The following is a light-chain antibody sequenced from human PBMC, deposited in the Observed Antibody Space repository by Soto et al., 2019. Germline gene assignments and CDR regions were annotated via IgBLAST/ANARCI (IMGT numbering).Light chain of an antibody. V-gene: IGKV1-12*01. CDR3: HQANTFPYT. Sequence: DIQMTQSPSSVSASVGDRVTITCRASQGISSSWRAWYQQKPGKAPELLIYGASSLQSGVPSRFSGSGSGTDFTLTISSLQPEDYGTYYCHQANTFPYTFGQGTKLEIK. J-gene: IGKJ2*01. CDR2: GAS. CDR1: QGISSSW.